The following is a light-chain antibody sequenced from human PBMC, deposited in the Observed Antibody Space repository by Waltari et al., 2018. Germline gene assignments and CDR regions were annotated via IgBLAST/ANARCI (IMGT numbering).Light chain of an antibody. CDR2: GAS. CDR1: QRIANN. Sequence: EIVMPQSPATLSVSPGERASLSCRASQRIANNLAWYQQKPGQTLRLLIYGASNRATDIPARFSASASGRDFTLTISSLQSEDFVVYYGQQYSTWPRVTFGGGTKVEIK. V-gene: IGKV3-15*01. CDR3: QQYSTWPRVT. J-gene: IGKJ4*01.